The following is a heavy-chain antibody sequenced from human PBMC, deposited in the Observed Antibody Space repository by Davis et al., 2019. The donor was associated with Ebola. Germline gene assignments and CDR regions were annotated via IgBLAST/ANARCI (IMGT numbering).Heavy chain of an antibody. CDR1: GYTFTSYY. V-gene: IGHV1-46*01. J-gene: IGHJ6*03. CDR2: INPSGGST. CDR3: ARVSRHYDFWSGYYDYYYYMDV. D-gene: IGHD3-3*01. Sequence: ASVKVSCKASGYTFTSYYMHWVRQAPGQGLEWMGIINPSGGSTSYAQKFQGRVTMTRDTSTSTAYMELRSLRSDDTAVYYCARVSRHYDFWSGYYDYYYYMDVWGKGTTVTVSS.